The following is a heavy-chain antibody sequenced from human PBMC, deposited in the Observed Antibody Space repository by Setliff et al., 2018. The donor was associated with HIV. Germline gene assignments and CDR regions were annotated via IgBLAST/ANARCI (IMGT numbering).Heavy chain of an antibody. V-gene: IGHV4-34*01. CDR1: GGTFSLHY. CDR3: ARMYSGYDWSPAGARTRYFDY. D-gene: IGHD5-12*01. Sequence: SETLSLTCAVSGGTFSLHYYTWIRQSPLRGLEWIGEINHSGGTRYNPSLESRVTMSLDSSRKQFSLRLISVTAADTAVYYCARMYSGYDWSPAGARTRYFDYWGQGTLVTVSS. J-gene: IGHJ4*02. CDR2: INHSGGT.